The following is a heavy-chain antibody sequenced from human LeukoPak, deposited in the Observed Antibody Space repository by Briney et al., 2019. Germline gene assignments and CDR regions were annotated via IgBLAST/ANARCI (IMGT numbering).Heavy chain of an antibody. Sequence: PGGSLRLSCAASGFTVSSNYISWVRQAPGKGLEWVSVIYSSGSTYYADSVKGRFTISRDNSKNTLYLQMNSLRAEDTAVYYCAREYRGSRRSDAFDIWGQGTMVTVSS. CDR1: GFTVSSNY. V-gene: IGHV3-53*01. CDR2: IYSSGST. J-gene: IGHJ3*02. CDR3: AREYRGSRRSDAFDI. D-gene: IGHD3-10*01.